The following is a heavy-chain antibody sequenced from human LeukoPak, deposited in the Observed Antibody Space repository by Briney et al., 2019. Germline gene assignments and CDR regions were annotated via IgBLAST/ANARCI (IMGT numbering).Heavy chain of an antibody. Sequence: LRLSCAASGFTFSSYAMSWVRRPPGEGLEWVGYIYHSGSTYYNPSLQSRVTISLDRSKNQFSLKLSSMTAADTAVYYCASGNTGYDRDSFDIWGQGTMVTVSS. D-gene: IGHD5-12*01. J-gene: IGHJ3*02. CDR3: ASGNTGYDRDSFDI. CDR1: GFTFSSYA. V-gene: IGHV4-30-2*01. CDR2: IYHSGST.